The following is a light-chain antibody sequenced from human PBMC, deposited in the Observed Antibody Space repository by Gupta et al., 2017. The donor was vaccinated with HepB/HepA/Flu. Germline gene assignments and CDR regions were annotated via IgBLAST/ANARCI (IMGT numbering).Light chain of an antibody. CDR3: QQRSNWPT. CDR1: QSVSSY. Sequence: EIVLTQSPATLSLSPGERATLSCRASQSVSSYLAWYQQKPGQAPRLLIYDASNRATGIPARFSGSGSGTDFTITISSLEPEDLAVYYCQQRSNWPTFGPGTKVD. V-gene: IGKV3-11*01. CDR2: DAS. J-gene: IGKJ3*01.